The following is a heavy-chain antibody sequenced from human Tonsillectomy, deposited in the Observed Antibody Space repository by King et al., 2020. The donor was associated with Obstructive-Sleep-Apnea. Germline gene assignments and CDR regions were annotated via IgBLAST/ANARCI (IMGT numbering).Heavy chain of an antibody. J-gene: IGHJ3*02. CDR1: GYTFTSYD. D-gene: IGHD3-22*01. Sequence: QLVQSGAEVKKPGASVKVSCKASGYTFTSYDINWVRQATGQGLEWMGWMNPNSNNTGYAQKFQGRVTMTRNTSISTAYMELSSLRSEGTAVYYCAIYYYDSSGYYSGDDAFDIWGQGTMVTVSS. CDR2: MNPNSNNT. V-gene: IGHV1-8*01. CDR3: AIYYYDSSGYYSGDDAFDI.